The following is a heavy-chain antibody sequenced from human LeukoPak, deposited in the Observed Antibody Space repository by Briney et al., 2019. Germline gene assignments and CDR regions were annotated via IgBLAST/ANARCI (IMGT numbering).Heavy chain of an antibody. CDR1: GFTFSSRA. D-gene: IGHD6-13*01. Sequence: GGSLRLSCATSGFTFSSRAMHWVRQAPGKRLEYVSAISGNGVGTYYANSVKGRFTISRDNSKNTLYLQMGSLTTDDMAVYYCARVSTTWYTGAYDMWGQGTMVTVSS. J-gene: IGHJ3*02. V-gene: IGHV3-64*01. CDR2: ISGNGVGT. CDR3: ARVSTTWYTGAYDM.